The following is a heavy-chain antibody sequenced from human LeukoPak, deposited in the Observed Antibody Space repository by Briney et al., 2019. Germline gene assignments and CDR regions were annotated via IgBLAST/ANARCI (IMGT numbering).Heavy chain of an antibody. CDR2: IIPIFGTA. CDR3: ARVGIALYYYYGMDV. CDR1: GGTFSSYA. J-gene: IGHJ6*02. D-gene: IGHD6-13*01. Sequence: ASVKISCKASGGTFSSYAISWVRQAPGQGLEWMGGIIPIFGTANYAQKFQGSVTITADESTSTAYMELSSLRSEDTAVYYCARVGIALYYYYGMDVWGQGTTVTVSS. V-gene: IGHV1-69*13.